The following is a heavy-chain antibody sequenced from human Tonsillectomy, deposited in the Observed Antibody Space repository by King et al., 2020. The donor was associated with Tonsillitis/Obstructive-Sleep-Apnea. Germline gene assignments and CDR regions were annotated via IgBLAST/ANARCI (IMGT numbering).Heavy chain of an antibody. CDR2: ISGGGGST. J-gene: IGHJ5*02. D-gene: IGHD2-21*01. Sequence: VQLVESGGGLVQPGGSLRLSCAASGFTFNNYAMSWVRQAPGKGLEWVSGISGGGGSTYYADSVKGRFTISRDHSKNTQYLQMNSLRAEDTAVYYCVKSIQIVVVMFSPLARGFDPWGQGTLVTVSS. V-gene: IGHV3-23*04. CDR3: VKSIQIVVVMFSPLARGFDP. CDR1: GFTFNNYA.